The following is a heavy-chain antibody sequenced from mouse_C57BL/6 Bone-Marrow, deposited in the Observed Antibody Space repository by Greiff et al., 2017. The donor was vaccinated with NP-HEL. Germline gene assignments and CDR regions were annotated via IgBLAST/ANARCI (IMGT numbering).Heavy chain of an antibody. J-gene: IGHJ2*01. CDR1: GYAFSSSW. CDR3: ARSPITTVVDGYFHY. Sequence: QVQLQQSGPELVKPGASVKISCKASGYAFSSSWMNWVKQRPGKGLEWIGRIYPGDGDTNYNGKFKGKATLTADKSSSTAYMQLSSLTSEDSAVYFCARSPITTVVDGYFHYWGQGTTLTVSS. D-gene: IGHD1-1*01. V-gene: IGHV1-82*01. CDR2: IYPGDGDT.